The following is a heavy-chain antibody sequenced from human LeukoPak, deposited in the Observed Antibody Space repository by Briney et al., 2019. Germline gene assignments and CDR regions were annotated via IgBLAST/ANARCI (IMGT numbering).Heavy chain of an antibody. J-gene: IGHJ5*02. V-gene: IGHV4-4*07. Sequence: SETLSLTCTVSGGTISSYYWSWLRQPAGKGLEWIGRIYTSGSTNYNPSLKSRVTMSVDTSKNQFSLKLSSVTAADTAVYYCARVQVGAGDNWFDPWGQGTLVTVSS. D-gene: IGHD1-26*01. CDR1: GGTISSYY. CDR3: ARVQVGAGDNWFDP. CDR2: IYTSGST.